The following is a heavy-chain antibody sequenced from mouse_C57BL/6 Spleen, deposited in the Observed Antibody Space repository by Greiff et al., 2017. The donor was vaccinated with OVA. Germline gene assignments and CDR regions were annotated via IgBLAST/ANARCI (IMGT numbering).Heavy chain of an antibody. CDR2: ISYDGSN. CDR3: AREGYYTLAMDY. V-gene: IGHV3-6*01. Sequence: EVQLQQSGPGLVKPSQSLSLTCSVTGYSITSGYYWNWIRQFPGNKLEWMGYISYDGSNNYNPSLKNRISITRDTSKNQFFLKLNSVTTEDTATYYCAREGYYTLAMDYWGQGTSVTVSS. J-gene: IGHJ4*01. D-gene: IGHD2-12*01. CDR1: GYSITSGYY.